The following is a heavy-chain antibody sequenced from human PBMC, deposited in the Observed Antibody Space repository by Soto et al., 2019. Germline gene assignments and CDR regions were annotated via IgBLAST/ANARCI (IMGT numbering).Heavy chain of an antibody. V-gene: IGHV2-5*02. J-gene: IGHJ1*01. CDR1: GFSLSTSGVG. CDR2: IYWDDDK. Sequence: QITLKESGPTLVKPSQTLTLTCTFSGFSLSTSGVGVGWIRQPPGKALEWLALIYWDDDKRDSPSLKIRLTITKDTSKNQVVLTLTNVDPVDTATYYCEHMRVTMIVGAGHFHHWGQGTLVTVSS. D-gene: IGHD3-22*01. CDR3: EHMRVTMIVGAGHFHH.